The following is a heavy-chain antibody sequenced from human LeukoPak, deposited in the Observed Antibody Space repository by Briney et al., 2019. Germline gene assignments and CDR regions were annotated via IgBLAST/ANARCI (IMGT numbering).Heavy chain of an antibody. D-gene: IGHD2-15*01. CDR3: VKDFGGYCSGGSCYSGWSDY. CDR1: GFNFSSYS. CDR2: IRSSSGYI. Sequence: GGSLRLSCAASGFNFSSYSMNWVRQAPGKGLEWVPYIRSSSGYIYYADSVKGRFTISRDNAKNSLYLQMNSLRAEDTAVYYCVKDFGGYCSGGSCYSGWSDYWGQGTLVTVSS. V-gene: IGHV3-21*01. J-gene: IGHJ4*02.